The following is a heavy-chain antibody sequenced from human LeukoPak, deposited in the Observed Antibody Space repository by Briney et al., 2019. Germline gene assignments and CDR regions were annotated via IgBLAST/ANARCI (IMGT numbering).Heavy chain of an antibody. D-gene: IGHD3-3*01. J-gene: IGHJ4*02. CDR3: ARVVSGSGYSIY. V-gene: IGHV1-18*01. Sequence: GASVKVSCKASGYTFTSYGISWVRQAPGQGLEWVGWISGYNGNTNYAQKFQGRVTMTTDTSTSAAYMELRSLRSDDTAVYYCARVVSGSGYSIYWGQGTLVTVSS. CDR1: GYTFTSYG. CDR2: ISGYNGNT.